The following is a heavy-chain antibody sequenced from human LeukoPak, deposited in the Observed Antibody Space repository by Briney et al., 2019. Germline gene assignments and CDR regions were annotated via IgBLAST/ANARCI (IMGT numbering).Heavy chain of an antibody. CDR1: GFTVSSNY. J-gene: IGHJ4*02. CDR2: ISSSSSYI. CDR3: ARDSAVDC. V-gene: IGHV3-21*01. D-gene: IGHD1-26*01. Sequence: PGGSLRLSCAASGFTVSSNYMNWVRQAPGKGLEWVSSISSSSSYIYYADSVKGRFTISRDNAKNSLYLQMNSLRAEDTAVYYCARDSAVDCWGQGTLVTVSS.